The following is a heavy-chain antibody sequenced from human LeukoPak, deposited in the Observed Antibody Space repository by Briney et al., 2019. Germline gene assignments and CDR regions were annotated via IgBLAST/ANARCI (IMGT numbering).Heavy chain of an antibody. J-gene: IGHJ4*02. CDR3: AVAPGDY. Sequence: ASVKVSCKASGYTFTGYYMHWVRQAPGQGLEWMGWINPNTGDTNYAQKFQGRVTMTRDTSITTVYMEISRLTSDDTALFYCAVAPGDYWGQGTLVTVSS. V-gene: IGHV1-2*02. CDR2: INPNTGDT. CDR1: GYTFTGYY. D-gene: IGHD2-21*01.